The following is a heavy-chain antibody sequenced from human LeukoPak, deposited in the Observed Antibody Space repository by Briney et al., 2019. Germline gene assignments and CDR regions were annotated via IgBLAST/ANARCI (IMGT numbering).Heavy chain of an antibody. CDR2: ISGSGGST. CDR1: GFTFSSYA. V-gene: IGHV3-23*01. Sequence: GGSLRLSCAASGFTFSSYAMSWVRQAPGKGLEWVSAISGSGGSTYYADSVKGRFTISRDNSKNTLYLQMNSLRAEDTAVYYCAKGRVIVVVISSFDYWGQGTLVTVSS. CDR3: AKGRVIVVVISSFDY. J-gene: IGHJ4*02. D-gene: IGHD3-22*01.